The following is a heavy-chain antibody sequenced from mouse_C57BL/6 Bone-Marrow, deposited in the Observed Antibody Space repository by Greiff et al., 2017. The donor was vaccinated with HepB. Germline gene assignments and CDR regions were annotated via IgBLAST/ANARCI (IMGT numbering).Heavy chain of an antibody. D-gene: IGHD2-3*01. CDR3: ARSSWLVYDGYLFDY. CDR1: GYTFTNYW. J-gene: IGHJ2*01. V-gene: IGHV1-63*01. Sequence: QVQLKESGAELVRPGTSVKMSCKASGYTFTNYWIGWAKQRPGHGLEWIGDIYPGGGYTNYNEKFKGKATLTADKSSSTAYMQFSSLTSEDSAIYYCARSSWLVYDGYLFDYWGQGTTLTVSS. CDR2: IYPGGGYT.